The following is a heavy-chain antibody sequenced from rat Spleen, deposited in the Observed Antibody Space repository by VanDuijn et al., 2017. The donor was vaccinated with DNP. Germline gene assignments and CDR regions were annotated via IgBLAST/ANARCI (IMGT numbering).Heavy chain of an antibody. V-gene: IGHV5-58*01. Sequence: EVHLVETGGGLVQPGKSLKLSCVASGFTFSSYWMFWIRQAPGKGLEWVASINTDGGSTYYPDSVKGRFTISRDKAKSTLYLQMDSLRSEDTATYYCTTFEGTNAWGQGTSVTVSS. CDR1: GFTFSSYW. CDR2: INTDGGST. D-gene: IGHD1-11*01. J-gene: IGHJ4*01. CDR3: TTFEGTNA.